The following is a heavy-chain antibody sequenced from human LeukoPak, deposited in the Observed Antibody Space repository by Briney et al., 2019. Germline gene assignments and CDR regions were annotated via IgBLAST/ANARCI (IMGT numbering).Heavy chain of an antibody. J-gene: IGHJ6*02. D-gene: IGHD3-22*01. CDR1: GFAFSRYG. V-gene: IGHV3-30*18. CDR2: VSYDGTNQ. CDR3: AKVLYYDSGGYSGGYYYGLHV. Sequence: QPGRSLRLSCAASGFAFSRYGMHWVRQAPGRGLEWVAAVSYDGTNQYYAESVKGRFTVSRDNSKNTLYLQMNSLRVEDTAVYYCAKVLYYDSGGYSGGYYYGLHVWGQGTTVTVSS.